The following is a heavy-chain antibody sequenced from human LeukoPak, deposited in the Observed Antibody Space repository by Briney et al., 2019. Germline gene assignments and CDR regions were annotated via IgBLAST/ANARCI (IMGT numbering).Heavy chain of an antibody. V-gene: IGHV1-69*06. CDR1: GGTFSIYA. CDR3: ARSRSYDYGFITLDY. J-gene: IGHJ4*02. CDR2: IIPIFGTA. Sequence: SVKVSCEASGGTFSIYAISWVRQAPGQGLEWMGGIIPIFGTANYAQKFQGRVTITADKSTSTAYMELSSLRSEDTAVYYCARSRSYDYGFITLDYWGQGTLVTVSS. D-gene: IGHD4-17*01.